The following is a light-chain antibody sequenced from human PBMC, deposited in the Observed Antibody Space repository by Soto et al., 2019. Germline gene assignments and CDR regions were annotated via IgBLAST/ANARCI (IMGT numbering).Light chain of an antibody. CDR1: QSIGAW. CDR3: QQYNGYSYT. Sequence: DIQMTQSPSTMSASVGDRATITFRASQSIGAWLDWYQQKPGKAPKLVIYKASNVETGVPSRFSGSGSGTDFTLTISSLQPDDVATYYGQQYNGYSYTFGHGTKLEIK. J-gene: IGKJ2*01. V-gene: IGKV1-5*03. CDR2: KAS.